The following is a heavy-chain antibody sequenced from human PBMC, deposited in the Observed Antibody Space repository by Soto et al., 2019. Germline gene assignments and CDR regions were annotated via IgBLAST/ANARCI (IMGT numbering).Heavy chain of an antibody. CDR3: AKTVYYDFWSGPSRFDY. CDR2: ISGSGGST. V-gene: IGHV3-23*01. J-gene: IGHJ4*02. Sequence: EVQLLESGGGLVQPGGSLRLSCAASGFTFSSYAMSWVRQAPGKGLEWVSAISGSGGSTYYADSVKGRFTISRDNSKNTLYLQMNSLRAEDTAVYCCAKTVYYDFWSGPSRFDYWGQGTLVTVSS. CDR1: GFTFSSYA. D-gene: IGHD3-3*01.